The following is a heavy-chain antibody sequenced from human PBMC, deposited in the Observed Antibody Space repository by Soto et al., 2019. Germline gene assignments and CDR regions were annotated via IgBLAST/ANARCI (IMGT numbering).Heavy chain of an antibody. J-gene: IGHJ3*02. CDR2: INPNSGGT. CDR1: GYTFTDYY. Sequence: GASVKVSCKASGYTFTDYYMHWVRHAPGQGLEWMGWINPNSGGTNYAQKFQGWVTMTRDTSISTAYMELSRLRSDDTAVYYCARGRELLPRQFAFDIWGQGTMVTVSS. CDR3: ARGRELLPRQFAFDI. D-gene: IGHD1-26*01. V-gene: IGHV1-2*04.